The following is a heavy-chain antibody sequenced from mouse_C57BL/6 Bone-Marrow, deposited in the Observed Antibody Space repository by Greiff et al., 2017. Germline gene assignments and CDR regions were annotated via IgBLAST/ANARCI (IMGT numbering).Heavy chain of an antibody. CDR3: ARPLLRGFAY. Sequence: EVKLQESGGGLVKPGGSLKLSCAASGFTFSDYGMHWVRQAPEKGLEWVAYISSGSSTIYYADTVKGRFTISRDNAKNTLFLQMTSLRSEDTAMYYCARPLLRGFAYWGQGTLVTVSA. J-gene: IGHJ3*01. CDR1: GFTFSDYG. CDR2: ISSGSSTI. V-gene: IGHV5-17*01. D-gene: IGHD1-1*01.